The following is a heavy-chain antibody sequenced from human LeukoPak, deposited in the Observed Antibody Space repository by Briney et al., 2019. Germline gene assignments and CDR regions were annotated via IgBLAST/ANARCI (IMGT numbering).Heavy chain of an antibody. D-gene: IGHD3-9*01. J-gene: IGHJ6*02. Sequence: PGGSLRLSCAASGFTFSSYGMHWVRQAPGKGLEWVAVIWYDGSNKYYADSVKGRFTISRDNSKNTLYLQMNSLRAEDTAVYYCARTKGYCDILTGYYPEDYYYYGMDVWGQGTTVTVSS. CDR2: IWYDGSNK. CDR1: GFTFSSYG. CDR3: ARTKGYCDILTGYYPEDYYYYGMDV. V-gene: IGHV3-33*01.